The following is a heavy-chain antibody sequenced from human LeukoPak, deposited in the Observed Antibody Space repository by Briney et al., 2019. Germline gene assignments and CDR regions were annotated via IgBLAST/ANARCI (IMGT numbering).Heavy chain of an antibody. Sequence: PSETLSLTCTVSGGSISSRSYYWGWIRQPPGKGLEWIGSIYYSGSTYYNPSLKSRVTISVDTSKNQFSLKLSSVTAADTAVYYCARDSSGFDYWGQGTLVTVSS. CDR3: ARDSSGFDY. CDR2: IYYSGST. V-gene: IGHV4-39*02. D-gene: IGHD6-19*01. CDR1: GGSISSRSYY. J-gene: IGHJ4*02.